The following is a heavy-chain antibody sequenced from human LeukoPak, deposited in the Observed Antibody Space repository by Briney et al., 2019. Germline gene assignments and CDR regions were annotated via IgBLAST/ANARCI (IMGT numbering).Heavy chain of an antibody. V-gene: IGHV1-2*02. Sequence: ASVKVSCKASGYTFTGYYMHWVRQAPGQGLEWMGWINSNSGGTNYAQKFQGRVTMTRDTSISTAYMEMSRLRYDDTAVYYCARGNSGWYNWFDPWGQGTLVTVSS. CDR2: INSNSGGT. CDR1: GYTFTGYY. CDR3: ARGNSGWYNWFDP. D-gene: IGHD6-19*01. J-gene: IGHJ5*02.